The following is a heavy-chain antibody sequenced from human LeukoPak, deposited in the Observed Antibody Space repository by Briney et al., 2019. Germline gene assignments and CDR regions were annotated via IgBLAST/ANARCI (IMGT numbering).Heavy chain of an antibody. D-gene: IGHD4-11*01. V-gene: IGHV4-61*02. CDR2: MYTSGST. CDR1: GGSISSGSYY. J-gene: IGHJ4*02. CDR3: ARRDYRRSGFDY. Sequence: SETLSLTCTVSGGSISSGSYYWSWIRQPAGQGLEYIGRMYTSGSTNYNPSLKSRVTISVDTSKNQFSLKLSSVTAADTAVYYCARRDYRRSGFDYWGQGTLVTVSS.